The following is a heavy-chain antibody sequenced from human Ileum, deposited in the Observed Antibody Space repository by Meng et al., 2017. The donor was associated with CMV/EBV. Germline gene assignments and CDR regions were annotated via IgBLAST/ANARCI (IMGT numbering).Heavy chain of an antibody. CDR3: ARPGPGYASGSYAY. D-gene: IGHD3-10*01. Sequence: ASVKVSCKASGYIFASYYMHWVRQAPGQGPEWMGIINPSGGTTSYAQKFQGRVTMTRDTSTSTVYMELSSLRSEDTAVYYCARPGPGYASGSYAYWGQGNLVTVSS. CDR1: GYIFASYY. J-gene: IGHJ4*02. V-gene: IGHV1-46*01. CDR2: INPSGGTT.